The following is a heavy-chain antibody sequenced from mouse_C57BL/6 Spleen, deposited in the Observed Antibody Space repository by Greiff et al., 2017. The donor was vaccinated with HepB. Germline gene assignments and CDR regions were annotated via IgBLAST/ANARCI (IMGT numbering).Heavy chain of an antibody. CDR3: AREGWDYDGTWFAY. V-gene: IGHV1-61*01. CDR1: GYTFTSYW. Sequence: VQLQQPGAELVRPGSSVKLSCKASGYTFTSYWMDWVKQRPGQGLEWIGNIYPSDSETHYNQKFKDKATLTVDKSSSTAYMQLSSLTSEDSAVYYCAREGWDYDGTWFAYWGQGTLVTVSA. D-gene: IGHD2-4*01. J-gene: IGHJ3*01. CDR2: IYPSDSET.